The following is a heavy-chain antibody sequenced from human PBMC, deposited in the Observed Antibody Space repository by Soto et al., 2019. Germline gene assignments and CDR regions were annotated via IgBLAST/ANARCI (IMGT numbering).Heavy chain of an antibody. D-gene: IGHD6-6*01. CDR2: IYTSGST. CDR3: TRWRYSSSSGGYYYGMDV. J-gene: IGHJ6*02. Sequence: SETLSLTCTVSGGSISSYYWSWIRQPAGKGLEWIGRIYTSGSTNYNPSLKSRVTMSVDTSKNQFSLKLSSVTAADTAVYYCTRWRYSSSSGGYYYGMDVWGQGTTVTVSS. CDR1: GGSISSYY. V-gene: IGHV4-4*07.